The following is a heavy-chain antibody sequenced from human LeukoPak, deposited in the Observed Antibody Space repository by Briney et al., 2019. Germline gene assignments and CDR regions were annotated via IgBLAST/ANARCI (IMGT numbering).Heavy chain of an antibody. J-gene: IGHJ4*02. CDR1: GFTFDDYA. CDR2: ISWNSGSI. Sequence: GGALRLSCAASGFTFDDYAMHWVRQASGKGLEWVSGISWNSGSIGYADSVKGRFTISRDNAKNSLYLQMNSLRAEDTALYYCAKDTRGYSGYDLIGWGQGTLVTVSS. D-gene: IGHD5-12*01. CDR3: AKDTRGYSGYDLIG. V-gene: IGHV3-9*01.